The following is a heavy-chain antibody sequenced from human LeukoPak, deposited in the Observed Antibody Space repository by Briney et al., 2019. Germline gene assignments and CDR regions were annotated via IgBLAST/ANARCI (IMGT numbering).Heavy chain of an antibody. V-gene: IGHV4-59*01. J-gene: IGHJ4*02. D-gene: IGHD3-10*01. CDR2: VYYNGSS. CDR3: ARSIKRGLFDY. Sequence: SETLSLTCSVSGGSIGFYYWNWIRQPPGKGLEWIGCVYYNGSSNYNPSLKSRVTISVDTSKIQFSLKLSSVTAADTAVYYCARSIKRGLFDYWGQGSLVTVSS. CDR1: GGSIGFYY.